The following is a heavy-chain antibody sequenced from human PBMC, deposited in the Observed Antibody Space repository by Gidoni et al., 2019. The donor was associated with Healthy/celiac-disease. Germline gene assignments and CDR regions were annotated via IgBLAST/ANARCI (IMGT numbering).Heavy chain of an antibody. D-gene: IGHD6-6*01. V-gene: IGHV3-7*01. CDR2: IKQDGSEK. Sequence: EVQLVESGGGLVQPGGSLRLSCAASGFTFSSYWMSWVRQAPGKGLEWVANIKQDGSEKYYVDSVKGRFTISRDNAKNSLYLQMNSLRAEDTAVYYCAREGYSSSSAFDYWGQGTLVTVSS. CDR1: GFTFSSYW. J-gene: IGHJ4*02. CDR3: AREGYSSSSAFDY.